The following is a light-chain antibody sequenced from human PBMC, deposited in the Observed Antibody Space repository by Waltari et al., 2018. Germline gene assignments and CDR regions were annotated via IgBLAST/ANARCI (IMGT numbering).Light chain of an antibody. CDR2: DVT. Sequence: VSWYQQHPGKVPKLVIYDVTKRPSGVSNRFSGSKSDNAASLPISGLQPEDEADYYCSSYAGNKWLFGGGTKVTVL. V-gene: IGLV2-14*03. J-gene: IGLJ3*02. CDR3: SSYAGNKWL.